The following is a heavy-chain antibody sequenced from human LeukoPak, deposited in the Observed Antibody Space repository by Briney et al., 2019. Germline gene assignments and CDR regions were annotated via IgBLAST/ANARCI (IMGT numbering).Heavy chain of an antibody. D-gene: IGHD6-19*01. Sequence: PSETLSLTCTVSGGSINSYYWSWIRQPPGKGVEWVGYIYYSGSTSYNPSLKSRVTISVDTSKNQFSLKLNSVTAADTAVYYCARRKNSAWSTDAFDIWGQGTMVTVSS. V-gene: IGHV4-59*08. J-gene: IGHJ3*02. CDR3: ARRKNSAWSTDAFDI. CDR1: GGSINSYY. CDR2: IYYSGST.